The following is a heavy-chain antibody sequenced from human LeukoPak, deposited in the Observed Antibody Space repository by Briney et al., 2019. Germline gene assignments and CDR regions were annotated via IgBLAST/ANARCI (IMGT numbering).Heavy chain of an antibody. CDR3: ARRRDGYEALDY. J-gene: IGHJ4*02. CDR2: IYYSGST. Sequence: PSETRSLTGTVSGGAISSYYWSWIRQPPGKGLEWIGYIYYSGSTNYNPSLKSRVTISVDTSKNQFSLKLSSVTAADTAVYYCARRRDGYEALDYWGQGTLVTVSS. CDR1: GGAISSYY. V-gene: IGHV4-59*01. D-gene: IGHD5-24*01.